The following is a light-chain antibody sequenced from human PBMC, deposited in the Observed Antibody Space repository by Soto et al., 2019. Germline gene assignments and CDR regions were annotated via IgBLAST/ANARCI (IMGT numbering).Light chain of an antibody. CDR3: QQYNDWPPFT. Sequence: EIVMTQSPATLSVSPGERATLSCRASQTVSSNLAWYQQKPGQAPRLLIYGASTRAPGIPARFSGSGSGTEFTLTISSLKSEEFAVYYCQQYNDWPPFTIGPGTRVDIK. CDR2: GAS. J-gene: IGKJ3*01. V-gene: IGKV3-15*01. CDR1: QTVSSN.